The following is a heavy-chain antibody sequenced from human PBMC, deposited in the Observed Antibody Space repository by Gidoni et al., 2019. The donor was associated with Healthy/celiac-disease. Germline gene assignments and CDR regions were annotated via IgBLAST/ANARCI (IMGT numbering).Heavy chain of an antibody. J-gene: IGHJ4*02. D-gene: IGHD3-22*01. V-gene: IGHV1-2*02. Sequence: QVQLVQSGAEVKKPGASVKVSCKASGYTFTGYYMHWVRQAPGQGLEWMGWITMTRDTSISTAYMELSRLRSDDTAVYYCAGGQWLEGDYWGQGTLVTVSS. CDR3: AGGQWLEGDY. CDR1: GYTFTGYY.